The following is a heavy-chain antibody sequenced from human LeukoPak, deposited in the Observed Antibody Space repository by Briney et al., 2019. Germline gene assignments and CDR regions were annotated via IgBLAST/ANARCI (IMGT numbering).Heavy chain of an antibody. Sequence: PGGSLRLSCAASGFTFSSYAMSWVRQAPGKGLEWVSAISGSGGSTYYADSVKGRFTISRDNSKNTLYLQMNSLRAEDTAVYYCARETSYYYGSGSHYGMDVWGQGTPVTVSS. CDR1: GFTFSSYA. CDR2: ISGSGGST. J-gene: IGHJ6*02. V-gene: IGHV3-23*01. D-gene: IGHD3-10*01. CDR3: ARETSYYYGSGSHYGMDV.